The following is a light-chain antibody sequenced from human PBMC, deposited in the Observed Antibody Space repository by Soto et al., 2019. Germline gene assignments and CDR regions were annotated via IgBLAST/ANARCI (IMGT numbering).Light chain of an antibody. CDR3: NSYTSSSSYV. CDR1: SSDIGSYNR. CDR2: EVN. Sequence: QSVLTQPASVSGSPGQSVTISCTGTSSDIGSYNRVSWYQQPPGKAPKLIIYEVNNRPSGVSNRFSGSKSGNTASLTISGLQAEDEADYYCNSYTSSSSYVFGTGTKVTAL. V-gene: IGLV2-18*02. J-gene: IGLJ1*01.